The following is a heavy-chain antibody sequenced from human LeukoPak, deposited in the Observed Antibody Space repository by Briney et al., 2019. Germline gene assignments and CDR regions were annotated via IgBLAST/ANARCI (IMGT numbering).Heavy chain of an antibody. CDR1: GFTFSSYA. Sequence: PGGSLRLSCAASGFTFSSYAMSWVRQAPGKGLEWVSAISGSGGSTYYADSVKGRFTISRDNSKNTLYLQMNSLRAEDTAVYYCAKESGSGSYYTYYYYGMDVWGKGTMVTVPS. D-gene: IGHD3-10*01. J-gene: IGHJ6*04. CDR2: ISGSGGST. CDR3: AKESGSGSYYTYYYYGMDV. V-gene: IGHV3-23*01.